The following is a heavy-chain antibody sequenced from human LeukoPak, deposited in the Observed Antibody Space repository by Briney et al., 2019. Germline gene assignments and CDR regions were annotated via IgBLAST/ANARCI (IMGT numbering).Heavy chain of an antibody. CDR3: ARDYYGSGSSCDY. Sequence: GGSLRLSCAASGLTFSSYSMNWVRQAPGKGLEWVSSISSSSSYIYYADSVKGRFTISRDNAKNSLYLQMNSLRAEDTAVYYCARDYYGSGSSCDYWGQGTLVTVSS. CDR2: ISSSSSYI. CDR1: GLTFSSYS. V-gene: IGHV3-21*01. D-gene: IGHD3-10*01. J-gene: IGHJ4*02.